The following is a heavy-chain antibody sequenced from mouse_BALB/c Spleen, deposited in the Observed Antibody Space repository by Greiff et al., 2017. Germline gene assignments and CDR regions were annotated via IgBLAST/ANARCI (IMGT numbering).Heavy chain of an antibody. CDR1: GFNIKDTY. J-gene: IGHJ2*01. CDR3: ARGNYGNYEDY. D-gene: IGHD2-1*01. CDR2: IDPANGNT. Sequence: VQLKESGAELVKPGASVQLSCTASGFNIKDTYMHWVKQRPEQGLEWIGRIDPANGNTKYDPKFQGKATITADTSSNTAYLQLSSLTSEDTAVYYCARGNYGNYEDYWGQGTTLTVSS. V-gene: IGHV14-3*02.